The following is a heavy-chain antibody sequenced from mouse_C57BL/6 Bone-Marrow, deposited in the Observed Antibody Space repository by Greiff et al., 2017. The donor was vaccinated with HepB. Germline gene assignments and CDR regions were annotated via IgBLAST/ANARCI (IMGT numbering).Heavy chain of an antibody. D-gene: IGHD1-1*01. V-gene: IGHV5-2*01. J-gene: IGHJ1*03. Sequence: EVKVVESGGGLVQPGESLKLSCESNEYEFPSHDMSWVRKTPEKRLELVAAINSDGGSTYYPDTMERRFIISRDNTKKTLYLQMSSLRSEDTALYYCARQAYYYGSSYVDWYFDVWGTGTTVTVSS. CDR3: ARQAYYYGSSYVDWYFDV. CDR2: INSDGGST. CDR1: EYEFPSHD.